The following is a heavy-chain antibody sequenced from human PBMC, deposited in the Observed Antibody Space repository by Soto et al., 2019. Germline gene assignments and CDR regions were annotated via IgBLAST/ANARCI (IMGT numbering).Heavy chain of an antibody. CDR1: GFTFSSYG. V-gene: IGHV3-33*01. CDR3: ARVGGTGTRYYYGMDV. D-gene: IGHD1-1*01. J-gene: IGHJ6*02. CDR2: IWYDGSNK. Sequence: GGSLRLSCAASGFTFSSYGMHWVRQAPGKGLEWVAVIWYDGSNKYYADSVKGRFTISRDNSKNTLYLQMNSLRAEDTAVYYCARVGGTGTRYYYGMDVWGQGTTVTVSS.